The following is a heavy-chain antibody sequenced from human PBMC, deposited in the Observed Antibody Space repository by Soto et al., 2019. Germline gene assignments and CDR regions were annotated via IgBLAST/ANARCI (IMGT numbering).Heavy chain of an antibody. J-gene: IGHJ6*02. CDR2: INPICGST. CDR1: GYTFTSYY. Sequence: ASVKVSCKASGYTFTSYYMHWVRQAPGQGLEWMGIINPICGSTSYAQKFQGRVTMTRDESTSTVYMEMSSLRSEDTAVYYCARDIDRTSSAVYYSYGMDVWGQGTTVTVSS. V-gene: IGHV1-46*01. CDR3: ARDIDRTSSAVYYSYGMDV. D-gene: IGHD1-7*01.